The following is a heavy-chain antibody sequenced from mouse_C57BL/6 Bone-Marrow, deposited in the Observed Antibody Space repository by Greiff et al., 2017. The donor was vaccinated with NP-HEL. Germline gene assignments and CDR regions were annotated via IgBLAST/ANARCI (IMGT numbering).Heavy chain of an antibody. V-gene: IGHV1-50*01. Sequence: QVQLQQPGAELVKPGASVKLSCKASGYTFTSYWMQWVKQRPGQGLEWIGEIDPSDSYTNYNQKFKGKATLTVDTSSSTAYMQLSSLTSEESAVYYCARGIYYDYHYYAMDYWGQGTSVTVSS. CDR1: GYTFTSYW. CDR2: IDPSDSYT. CDR3: ARGIYYDYHYYAMDY. J-gene: IGHJ4*01. D-gene: IGHD2-4*01.